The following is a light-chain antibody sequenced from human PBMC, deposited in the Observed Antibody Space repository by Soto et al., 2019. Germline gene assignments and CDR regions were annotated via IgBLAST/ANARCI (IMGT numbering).Light chain of an antibody. Sequence: EIVLTQSPGTLSLSPGERATLSCRASQSVSSSYLAWYQQTPGQAPRLLIYGASSRATGIPDRISGSGAGTDFLLIISRLAPEDFAVFYYQQYGCSPITFGPGTKVDIK. V-gene: IGKV3-20*01. CDR2: GAS. J-gene: IGKJ3*01. CDR1: QSVSSSY. CDR3: QQYGCSPIT.